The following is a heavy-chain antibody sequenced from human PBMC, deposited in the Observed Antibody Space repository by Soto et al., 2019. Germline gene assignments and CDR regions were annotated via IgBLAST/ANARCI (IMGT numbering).Heavy chain of an antibody. J-gene: IGHJ6*02. CDR3: ARLVSSWFVELLPDWDLTYGMDV. Sequence: GGSLRLSCAASGFTFSSYSMNWVRQAPGKGLEWVSSISSSSSYIYYADSVKGRFTISRDNAKNSLYPQMNSLRAEDTAVYYCARLVSSWFVELLPDWDLTYGMDVWGRGTTVTVSS. D-gene: IGHD3-10*01. V-gene: IGHV3-21*01. CDR2: ISSSSSYI. CDR1: GFTFSSYS.